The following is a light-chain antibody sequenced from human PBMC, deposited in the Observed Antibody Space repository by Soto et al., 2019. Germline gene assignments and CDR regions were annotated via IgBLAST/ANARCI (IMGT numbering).Light chain of an antibody. Sequence: DIQMTQSPSSLSASVGDRVTITCRASQNIYSYLNWYQQKPGRAPELLIYAGSTLQSGVLSRFSGSGSGTDFTLTISSLQPEDFATYFCQQGYNTPFTFGPGTRVDIK. J-gene: IGKJ3*01. CDR3: QQGYNTPFT. CDR2: AGS. V-gene: IGKV1-39*01. CDR1: QNIYSY.